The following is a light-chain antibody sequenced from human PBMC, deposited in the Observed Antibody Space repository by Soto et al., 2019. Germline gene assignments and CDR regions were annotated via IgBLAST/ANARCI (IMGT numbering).Light chain of an antibody. CDR1: QSVSTN. V-gene: IGKV3D-15*01. CDR2: GAS. CDR3: QHYVTWPLT. J-gene: IGKJ4*01. Sequence: EIVMTQSPVTLSVSPGERATLSCRASQSVSTNLAWYQQKPGQAPRLLIYGASTRATGISVRFSGGGSGTEFTLTISSLQSEDFAVYYCQHYVTWPLTFGGGTKVESK.